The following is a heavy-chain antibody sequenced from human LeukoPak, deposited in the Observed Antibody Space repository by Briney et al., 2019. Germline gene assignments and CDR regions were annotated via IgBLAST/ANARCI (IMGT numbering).Heavy chain of an antibody. CDR1: GYTFTGYY. CDR3: AGGGGGMVYAPVPLDYYGMDV. Sequence: ASVKVSCKASGYTFTGYYMHWVRQAPGQGLEWMGWINPNSGGTNYAQKFQGRVTMTRDTSISTAYMDRSRLRSDDTAVYYCAGGGGGMVYAPVPLDYYGMDVWGQGTTVTVSS. J-gene: IGHJ6*02. D-gene: IGHD2-8*01. CDR2: INPNSGGT. V-gene: IGHV1-2*02.